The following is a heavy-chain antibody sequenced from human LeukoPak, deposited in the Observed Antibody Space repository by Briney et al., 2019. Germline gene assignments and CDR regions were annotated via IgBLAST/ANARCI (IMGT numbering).Heavy chain of an antibody. D-gene: IGHD1-7*01. CDR3: ARSDPAKLQFDY. J-gene: IGHJ4*02. Sequence: ASVKVSWKASGYTFTSYYMHWVRQAPGQVREWMGIINPSGGSTSYAQKFQGRVTMTRDTSTSTVYMELSSLRSEDTAVYYCARSDPAKLQFDYWGQGTLVTVSS. V-gene: IGHV1-46*03. CDR1: GYTFTSYY. CDR2: INPSGGST.